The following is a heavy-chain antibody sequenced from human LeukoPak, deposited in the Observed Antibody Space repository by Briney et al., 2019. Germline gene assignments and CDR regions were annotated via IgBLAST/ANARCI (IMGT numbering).Heavy chain of an antibody. V-gene: IGHV3-7*01. Sequence: GRSLRLSCAASGFTFSSYWMSWVRQAPGKGLEWVANIKQDGSEKYYVDSVKGRFTISRDNAKNSLYLQMNSLRAEDTAVYYCARDSHSSGWYAHAFDIWGQGTMVTVSS. J-gene: IGHJ3*02. CDR1: GFTFSSYW. D-gene: IGHD6-19*01. CDR3: ARDSHSSGWYAHAFDI. CDR2: IKQDGSEK.